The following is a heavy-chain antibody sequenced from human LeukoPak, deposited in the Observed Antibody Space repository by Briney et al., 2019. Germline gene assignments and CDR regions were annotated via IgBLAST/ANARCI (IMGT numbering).Heavy chain of an antibody. CDR3: ASITCSSASCYSFGYYYFYMDV. Sequence: GGSLRLSCAASGVTFSNSWMHWVRQAPQKGLVWVSRIYTVGRGINYADSAKGRFTISRENAKNSLYLQMNSLRAEDTAVYYCASITCSSASCYSFGYYYFYMDVWGKGTTVTVSS. J-gene: IGHJ6*03. CDR2: IYTVGRGI. D-gene: IGHD2-2*01. V-gene: IGHV3-74*01. CDR1: GVTFSNSW.